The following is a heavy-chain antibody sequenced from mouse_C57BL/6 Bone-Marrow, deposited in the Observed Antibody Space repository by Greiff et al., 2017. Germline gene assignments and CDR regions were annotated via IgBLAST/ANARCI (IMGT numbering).Heavy chain of an antibody. D-gene: IGHD2-2*01. Sequence: QVQLQQPGAELVMPGASVKLSCKASGYTFTSYWMHWVKQRPGQGLEWIGEIDPSASYTNYNQKFKGKSTLTVDKSSSTAYMQLSSLTSEDSAVYYCARDGYDAFDYWGQGTTLTVSS. CDR2: IDPSASYT. CDR3: ARDGYDAFDY. J-gene: IGHJ2*01. V-gene: IGHV1-69*01. CDR1: GYTFTSYW.